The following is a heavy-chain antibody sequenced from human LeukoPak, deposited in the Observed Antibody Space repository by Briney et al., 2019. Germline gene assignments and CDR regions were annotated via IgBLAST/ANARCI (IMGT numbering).Heavy chain of an antibody. V-gene: IGHV4-59*01. Sequence: PSETLSLTCTVSGGSISSYYWSWIRQPPGKGLEWIGYIYYSGSTNYNPSLKSRVTISVDTSKNQFSLKLSSVTAAGTAVYYCARHQRGNSDAFDIWGQGTVVTVSS. D-gene: IGHD4-23*01. CDR1: GGSISSYY. J-gene: IGHJ3*02. CDR2: IYYSGST. CDR3: ARHQRGNSDAFDI.